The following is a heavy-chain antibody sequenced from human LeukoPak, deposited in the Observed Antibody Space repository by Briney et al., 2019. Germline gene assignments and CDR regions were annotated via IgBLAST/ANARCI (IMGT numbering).Heavy chain of an antibody. CDR1: GFTVSSNY. CDR3: AKGRYFDWFSSYFDY. J-gene: IGHJ4*02. CDR2: IYSGGST. V-gene: IGHV3-53*01. D-gene: IGHD3-9*01. Sequence: PGGSLRLSCAASGFTVSSNYMSWVRQAPGKGLEWVSVIYSGGSTYYADSVKGRFTISRDNSKNTLYLQMNSLRAEDTAVYYCAKGRYFDWFSSYFDYWGQGTLGTVSS.